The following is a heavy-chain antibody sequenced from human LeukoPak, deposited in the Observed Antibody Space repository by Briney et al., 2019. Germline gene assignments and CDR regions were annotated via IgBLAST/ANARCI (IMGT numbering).Heavy chain of an antibody. D-gene: IGHD2-15*01. CDR1: GYTFTSYG. Sequence: GASVKVSCKASGYTFTSYGISWVRQAPGQGLEWMGWIIVYNGNTNYAQKLQGRVTMTTDTSTRTAYMELRSLRSEDTSVYCCARGLVVIAATHWFDPWGQGTLITVSA. CDR3: ARGLVVIAATHWFDP. V-gene: IGHV1-18*01. CDR2: IIVYNGNT. J-gene: IGHJ5*02.